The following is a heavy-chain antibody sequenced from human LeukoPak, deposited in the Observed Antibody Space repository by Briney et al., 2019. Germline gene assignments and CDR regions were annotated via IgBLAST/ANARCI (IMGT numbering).Heavy chain of an antibody. CDR2: IWYEGSNK. J-gene: IGHJ6*02. CDR1: GFTFSSYG. CDR3: ARDVEGVEYQQPYGMDV. Sequence: AGRSLRLSCAASGFTFSSYGMHWVRQAPGKGLEWVAVIWYEGSNKYYADSVKGRFTISRDNSKTTLYLKMTSMRAEDTAVYYCARDVEGVEYQQPYGMDVWGQGPTVTVSS. D-gene: IGHD2-2*01. V-gene: IGHV3-33*01.